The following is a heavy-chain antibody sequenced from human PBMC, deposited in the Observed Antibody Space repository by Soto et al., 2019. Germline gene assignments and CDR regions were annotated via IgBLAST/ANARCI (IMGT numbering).Heavy chain of an antibody. D-gene: IGHD5-12*01. CDR1: GGSFSGYY. Sequence: LSLTCAVYGGSFSGYYWSWIRQPPGKGLEWIGEINHSGSTNYNPSLKSRATISVDTSKNQFSLKLSSVTAADAAVYYCARVPMATITPYSYGMDVWGPGTTVTVSS. V-gene: IGHV4-34*01. CDR2: INHSGST. J-gene: IGHJ6*02. CDR3: ARVPMATITPYSYGMDV.